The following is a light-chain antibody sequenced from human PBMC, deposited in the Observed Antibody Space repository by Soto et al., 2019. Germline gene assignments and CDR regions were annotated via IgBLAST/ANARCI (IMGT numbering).Light chain of an antibody. V-gene: IGKV1-9*01. CDR3: QQLNSYLFT. CDR1: QGISSY. CDR2: AAS. J-gene: IGKJ3*01. Sequence: IHLAHSPSSLSASLGDIVTITVGAIQGISSYLAWYQQKPGKAPKLLIYAASTLQSGVPSRFSGSGSGTDFTLTISSLQPEDFATYYCQQLNSYLFTFGPGTKVDIK.